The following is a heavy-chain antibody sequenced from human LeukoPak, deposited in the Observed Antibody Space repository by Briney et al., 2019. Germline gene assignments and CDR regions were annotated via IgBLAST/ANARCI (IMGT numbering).Heavy chain of an antibody. CDR2: FDPEDGET. V-gene: IGHV1-24*01. CDR1: GGTFSSYA. D-gene: IGHD2-15*01. J-gene: IGHJ4*02. Sequence: ASVKVSCKASGGTFSSYAISWVRQAPGKGLEWMGGFDPEDGETIYAQKFQGRVTMTEDTSTDTAYMELSSLRSEDTAVYYCATADGWWDYWGQGTLVTVSS. CDR3: ATADGWWDY.